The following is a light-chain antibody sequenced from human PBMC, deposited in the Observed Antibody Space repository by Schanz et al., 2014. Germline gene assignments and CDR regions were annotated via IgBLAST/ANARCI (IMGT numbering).Light chain of an antibody. J-gene: IGLJ3*02. V-gene: IGLV1-44*01. CDR3: ASWDDSLNARV. CDR1: SSNIGRNP. CDR2: DNN. Sequence: QSVLTQPPSASGTPGQRVTISCSGSSSNIGRNPVNWYQQLPGTAPKLLIYDNNQRPSGVPDRFSGSKSGTSASLAISGLQSEDEADYYCASWDDSLNARVFGGGTKLTVL.